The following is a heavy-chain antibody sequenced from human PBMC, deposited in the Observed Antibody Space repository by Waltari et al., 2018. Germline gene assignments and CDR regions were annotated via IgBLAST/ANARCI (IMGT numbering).Heavy chain of an antibody. CDR2: ISYDGSNK. J-gene: IGHJ4*02. CDR3: ADGSMGSFDY. Sequence: QVQLVESGGGVVQPGRSLRLSCVASGFTFSSYAMHWVRQAPGKGLEWVAVISYDGSNKYYADSVKGRFTISRDNSKNTLYLQMNSLRAEDTAVYYCADGSMGSFDYWGQGTLVTVSS. V-gene: IGHV3-30-3*01. CDR1: GFTFSSYA. D-gene: IGHD1-26*01.